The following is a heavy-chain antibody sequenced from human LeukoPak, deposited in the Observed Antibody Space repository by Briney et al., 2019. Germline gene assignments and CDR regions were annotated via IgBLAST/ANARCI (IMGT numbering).Heavy chain of an antibody. D-gene: IGHD5-18*01. J-gene: IGHJ4*02. CDR2: ISWNSGSI. CDR1: GFTFSDYY. Sequence: GGSLRLSCAASGFTFSDYYMSWIRQAPGKGLEWVSGISWNSGSIGYADSVKGRFTISRDNAKNSLYLQMNSLRAEDMALYYCAKDMGIQLWPRGFDYWGQGTLVTVSS. V-gene: IGHV3-9*03. CDR3: AKDMGIQLWPRGFDY.